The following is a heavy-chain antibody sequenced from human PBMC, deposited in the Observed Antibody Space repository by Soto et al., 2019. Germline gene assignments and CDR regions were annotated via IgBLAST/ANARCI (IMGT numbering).Heavy chain of an antibody. D-gene: IGHD6-13*01. CDR1: GGSIDNYY. CDR3: ARGRYSSSWFRPYNWFDP. V-gene: IGHV4-59*01. Sequence: SETLSLTCTVSGGSIDNYYWGWIRQAPGKGLEWIGYISNSGSATYNPSLKSRVTFSLDTSKNLFFLRLTSLTTADTALYYCARGRYSSSWFRPYNWFDPWGQGALVTVSS. J-gene: IGHJ5*02. CDR2: ISNSGSA.